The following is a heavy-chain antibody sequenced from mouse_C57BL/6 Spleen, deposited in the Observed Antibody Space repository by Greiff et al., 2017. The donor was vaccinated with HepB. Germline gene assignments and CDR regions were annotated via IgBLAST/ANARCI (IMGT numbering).Heavy chain of an antibody. D-gene: IGHD3-2*02. J-gene: IGHJ3*01. V-gene: IGHV1-26*01. CDR2: INPNNGGT. CDR1: GYTFTDYY. Sequence: DVQLQESGPELVKPGASVKISCKASGYTFTDYYMNWVKQSHGKSLEWIGDINPNNGGTSYNQKFKGKATLTVDKSSSTAYMELRSLSSEDSSVYYWARSQAAWFAFWGQGTLVTVSA. CDR3: ARSQAAWFAF.